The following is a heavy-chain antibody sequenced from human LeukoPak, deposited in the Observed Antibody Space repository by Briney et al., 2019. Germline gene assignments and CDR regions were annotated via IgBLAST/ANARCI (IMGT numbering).Heavy chain of an antibody. CDR1: GYTFTSYG. Sequence: ASVKVSCKASGYTFTSYGISWVRQAPGQGLEWMEWISAYNGNTNYAQKLQGRVTMTTDTSTSTAYMELRSLRTDDTAVYYCARDEITIFGVRYFDYWGQGTLVTVSS. J-gene: IGHJ4*02. V-gene: IGHV1-18*01. CDR3: ARDEITIFGVRYFDY. D-gene: IGHD3-3*01. CDR2: ISAYNGNT.